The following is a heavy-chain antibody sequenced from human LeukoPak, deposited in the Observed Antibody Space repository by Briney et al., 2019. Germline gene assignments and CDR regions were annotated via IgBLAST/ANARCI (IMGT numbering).Heavy chain of an antibody. Sequence: PGGSLGLSCAASGFTFSSYGMHWVRQAPGKGLEWVAFTRYDGSSKYYADSVKGRFTISRDNSNNTLYLQMNSLRTEDTAVYYCAKEWYSGSPGDYWGQGTLVTVSS. V-gene: IGHV3-30*02. CDR2: TRYDGSSK. CDR1: GFTFSSYG. CDR3: AKEWYSGSPGDY. D-gene: IGHD1-26*01. J-gene: IGHJ4*02.